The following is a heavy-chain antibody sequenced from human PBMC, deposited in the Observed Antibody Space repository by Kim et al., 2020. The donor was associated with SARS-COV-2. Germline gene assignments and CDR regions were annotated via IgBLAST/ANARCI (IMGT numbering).Heavy chain of an antibody. CDR3: ARVTRSAYYDIS. D-gene: IGHD3-9*01. V-gene: IGHV3-53*01. Sequence: YSAASARGAFTISRDDSKNTLYLQLNSLRAEDTAVYYCARVTRSAYYDISWGQGTLVTVSS. J-gene: IGHJ5*02.